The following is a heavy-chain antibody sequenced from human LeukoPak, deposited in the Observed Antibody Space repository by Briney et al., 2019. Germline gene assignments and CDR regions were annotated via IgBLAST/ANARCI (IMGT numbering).Heavy chain of an antibody. J-gene: IGHJ4*02. CDR3: AKAPLGQQLVLGFDY. CDR2: ISWNSGSI. V-gene: IGHV3-9*01. D-gene: IGHD6-13*01. CDR1: GFTFYDYA. Sequence: GRSLRLSCAASGFTFYDYAMHCVRQAPGEGLEWVSGISWNSGSIGYADSVKGRFTISRDNAKNSLSLQMNSLRAEDTALYYCAKAPLGQQLVLGFDYWGQGTLVTVSS.